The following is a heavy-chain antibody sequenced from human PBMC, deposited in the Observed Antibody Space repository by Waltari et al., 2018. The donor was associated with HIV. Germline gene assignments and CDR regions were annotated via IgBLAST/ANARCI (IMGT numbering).Heavy chain of an antibody. CDR2: IYWNDDK. CDR1: GFSLSTSGVG. V-gene: IGHV2-5*01. CDR3: AHRPRRVVVTLGWFDP. J-gene: IGHJ5*02. D-gene: IGHD2-21*02. Sequence: QITLKESGPTLVKPTQTLTLTCTFSGFSLSTSGVGVGWIRQPPGKALEWLALIYWNDDKRYSPSLKSRLTITKDTSKNQVVLTMTNMDPVDTATYYCAHRPRRVVVTLGWFDPWGQGTLVTVSS.